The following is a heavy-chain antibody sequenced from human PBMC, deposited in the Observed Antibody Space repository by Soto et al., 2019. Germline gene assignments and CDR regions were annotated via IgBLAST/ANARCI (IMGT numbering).Heavy chain of an antibody. Sequence: QVQLQESGPGLVKPSQTLSLTCTVSGGSISSGDYYWSWIRQPPGKGLEWIGYIYYSGSTYYNPSLKSRVTTSVDTSKNQFSLKLSSVTAADTAVYYCARVSGYSGLYYYYGMDVWGQGTTVTVSS. V-gene: IGHV4-30-4*01. CDR3: ARVSGYSGLYYYYGMDV. J-gene: IGHJ6*02. CDR1: GGSISSGDYY. CDR2: IYYSGST. D-gene: IGHD5-12*01.